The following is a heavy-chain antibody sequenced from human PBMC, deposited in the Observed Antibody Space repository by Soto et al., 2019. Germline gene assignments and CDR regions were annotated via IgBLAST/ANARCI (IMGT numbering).Heavy chain of an antibody. D-gene: IGHD5-18*01. CDR3: ARDRDSYGFHDY. CDR1: GGSISSGGSY. J-gene: IGHJ4*02. V-gene: IGHV4-31*03. CDR2: IHYSGTT. Sequence: QVQLQKSGPGLVKPSQTLSVTCTVSGGSISSGGSYWSWIRQHPGKGLEWIGYIHYSGTTYYNPSLKSRVTISIDTSKKQFSLKLSSVTAADTAVYYCARDRDSYGFHDYWGQGTLVTVSS.